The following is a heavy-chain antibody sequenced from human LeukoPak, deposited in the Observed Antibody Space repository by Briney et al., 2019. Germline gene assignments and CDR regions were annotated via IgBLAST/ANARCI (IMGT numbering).Heavy chain of an antibody. CDR3: ARGFGYSYGYRFDY. J-gene: IGHJ4*02. CDR2: INHSGST. D-gene: IGHD5-18*01. V-gene: IGHV4-34*01. Sequence: SETLSLTCAVYGGSFSGYYWSWIRQPPGKGLEWIGEINHSGSTNYNPSLKSRVTISVDTSKNQFSLKLSSVTAADTAVYYCARGFGYSYGYRFDYWGQGTLVTVSS. CDR1: GGSFSGYY.